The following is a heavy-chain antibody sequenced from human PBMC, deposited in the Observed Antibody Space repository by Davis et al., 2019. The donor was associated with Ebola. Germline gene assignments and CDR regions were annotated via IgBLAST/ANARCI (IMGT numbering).Heavy chain of an antibody. CDR1: GFTFISYW. J-gene: IGHJ5*02. D-gene: IGHD6-19*01. CDR2: IKEDGSEI. CDR3: SGLGASSGWYLP. Sequence: GESLKISCAASGFTFISYWMSWVRQAPGKGLEWVANIKEDGSEIYYLDSVKGRFTISRDNSKNTLYLQMNSLRAEDTAVYYCSGLGASSGWYLPWGQGTLVTVSS. V-gene: IGHV3-7*01.